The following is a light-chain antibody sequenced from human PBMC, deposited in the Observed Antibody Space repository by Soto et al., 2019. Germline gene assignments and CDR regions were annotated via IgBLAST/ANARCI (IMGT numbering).Light chain of an antibody. V-gene: IGKV2-28*01. CDR3: MQALQTPLT. Sequence: EIVMTQSPLALSVTPGESASISCRSSQSLLHSNGNNYFDWYLQKPGQSPQLLIYLGSNRAAGVPDRVSGSGSGTDFTVKISGVEAEDVGVYYCMQALQTPLTFGQGTRLETK. CDR1: QSLLHSNGNNY. J-gene: IGKJ5*01. CDR2: LGS.